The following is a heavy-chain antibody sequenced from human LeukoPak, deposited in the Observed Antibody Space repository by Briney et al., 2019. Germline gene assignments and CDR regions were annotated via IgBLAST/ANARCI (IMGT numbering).Heavy chain of an antibody. CDR1: GLLLNINY. V-gene: IGHV3-53*05. CDR3: AGDSVYVVFDY. CDR2: IFADGNT. D-gene: IGHD5/OR15-5a*01. J-gene: IGHJ4*02. Sequence: GGSVSLLCGASGLLLNINYMIGVRQAPERGLVGGSYIFADGNTYYADSVKGRFTISRDNSKNTLYLQMNSLRADDTAVYYCAGDSVYVVFDYWGQGTLVTASS.